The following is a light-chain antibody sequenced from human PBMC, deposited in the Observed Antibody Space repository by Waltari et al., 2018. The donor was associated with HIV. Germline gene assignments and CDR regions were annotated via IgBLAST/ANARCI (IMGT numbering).Light chain of an antibody. CDR3: CSYTSNNTWV. CDR1: SAAIGRSRF. J-gene: IGLJ2*01. Sequence: QSALTQLASVSGSPGQSISIPCTGTSAAIGRSRFVSLYQQYADRAPKLVIYEVTKRASGVSNRFSASKSDNTASLTISGLQADDEAAYYCCSYTSNNTWVFGGGTRLTVL. V-gene: IGLV2-23*02. CDR2: EVT.